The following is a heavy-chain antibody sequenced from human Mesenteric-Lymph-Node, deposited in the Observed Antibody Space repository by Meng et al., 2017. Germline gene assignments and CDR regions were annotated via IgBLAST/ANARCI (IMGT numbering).Heavy chain of an antibody. Sequence: SETLSLTCTVSGGSISSYYWSWIRQPPGKGLEWIGYIYYSGSTNYNPSLKSRVTISVDTSKNQFSLKLSSVTAADTAVYYCARKEDKYSSGWYVAFDIWGQGTMVTVSS. J-gene: IGHJ3*02. CDR2: IYYSGST. CDR1: GGSISSYY. V-gene: IGHV4-59*12. CDR3: ARKEDKYSSGWYVAFDI. D-gene: IGHD6-19*01.